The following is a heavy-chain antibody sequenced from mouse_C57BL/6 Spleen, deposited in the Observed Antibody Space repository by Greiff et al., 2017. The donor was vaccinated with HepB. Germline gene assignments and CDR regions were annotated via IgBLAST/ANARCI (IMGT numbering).Heavy chain of an antibody. CDR1: GYSITSGYY. J-gene: IGHJ2*01. CDR3: AREGASGPFDY. D-gene: IGHD3-2*02. CDR2: ISYDGSN. V-gene: IGHV3-6*01. Sequence: EVQLVESGPGLVKPSQSLSLTCSVTGYSITSGYYWNWIRQFPGNKLEWMGYISYDGSNNYNPSLKNRISITRDTSKNQFFLKLNSVTTEDTATYYCAREGASGPFDYWGQGTTLTVSS.